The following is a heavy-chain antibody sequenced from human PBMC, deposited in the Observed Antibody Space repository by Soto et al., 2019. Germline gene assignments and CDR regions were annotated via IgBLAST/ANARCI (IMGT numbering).Heavy chain of an antibody. D-gene: IGHD3-3*01. CDR3: ARSAYDFWSGYYATPGFDY. CDR1: GFTFSSYG. Sequence: QVQLVESGGGVVQPGRSLRLSCAASGFTFSSYGMHWVRQAPGKGLEWGAVIWYDGSNKYYADSVKGRFTISRDNSKNTLYLQMNSLRAEDTAVYYCARSAYDFWSGYYATPGFDYWGQGTLVTVSS. V-gene: IGHV3-33*01. J-gene: IGHJ4*02. CDR2: IWYDGSNK.